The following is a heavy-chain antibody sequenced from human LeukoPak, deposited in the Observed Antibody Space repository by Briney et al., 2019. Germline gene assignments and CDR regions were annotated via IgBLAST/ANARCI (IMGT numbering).Heavy chain of an antibody. D-gene: IGHD3-10*01. CDR3: ARVDGRYYYGSGSYSLALDTFDI. CDR2: IYYSGRT. V-gene: IGHV4-39*07. J-gene: IGHJ3*02. CDR1: GGSISSTSSY. Sequence: SETLSLTCTVSGGSISSTSSYWGWLRQPPGKGLEWIGSIYYSGRTYYNPSLKSRVTISVDTSNNQFSLKLSSVTAADTAVYYCARVDGRYYYGSGSYSLALDTFDIWGQGTMVTVSS.